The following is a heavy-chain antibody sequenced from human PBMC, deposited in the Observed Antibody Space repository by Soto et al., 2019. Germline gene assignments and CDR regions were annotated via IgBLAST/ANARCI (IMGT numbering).Heavy chain of an antibody. CDR2: IYYSGST. V-gene: IGHV4-31*03. D-gene: IGHD2-2*01. CDR3: ARGYCSSTSCFDP. CDR1: GGSSSSGGYY. Sequence: SETLSLTCTVSGGSSSSGGYYWSWIRQHPGKGLEWIGYIYYSGSTNYNPPLKSRVTISLDTSKNQFSPKLSSVTAADTAVYYCARGYCSSTSCFDPWGQGTQVTVS. J-gene: IGHJ5*02.